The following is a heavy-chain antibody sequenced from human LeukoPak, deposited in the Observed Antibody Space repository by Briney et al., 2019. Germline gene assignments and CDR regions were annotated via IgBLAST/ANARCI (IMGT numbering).Heavy chain of an antibody. CDR1: GFTFNNYA. V-gene: IGHV3-23*01. J-gene: IGHJ3*02. D-gene: IGHD5-12*01. CDR3: AKDRRYSGYDHDAFDI. CDR2: ISGSGDGT. Sequence: GGSLRLSCVASGFTFNNYAMSWVRQAPGKGLEWVSSISGSGDGTYYVDSVKGRFTISRDNSKNTLYLQMNSLRAEDTAVYYCAKDRRYSGYDHDAFDIWGQGTMVTVSS.